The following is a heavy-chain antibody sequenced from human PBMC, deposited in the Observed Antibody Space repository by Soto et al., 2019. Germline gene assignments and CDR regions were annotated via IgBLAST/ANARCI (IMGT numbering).Heavy chain of an antibody. V-gene: IGHV5-51*01. J-gene: IGHJ4*02. D-gene: IGHD1-7*01. CDR3: ARALNRTIHPHYFDH. CDR1: GYSFTDYW. Sequence: GESLKISCRGSGYSFTDYWVGWVRHMPGKGLEWMGIIYPGDSDTRYSPSFQGQVTISADNSISTAYLQWSSLRASDTAMYYCARALNRTIHPHYFDHCGQGTLVTVSS. CDR2: IYPGDSDT.